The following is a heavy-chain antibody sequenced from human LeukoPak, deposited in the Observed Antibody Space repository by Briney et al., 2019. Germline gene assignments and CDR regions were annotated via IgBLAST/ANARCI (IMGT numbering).Heavy chain of an antibody. J-gene: IGHJ4*02. CDR3: AKDDGWSIDY. Sequence: GGSLRLSCAASGFTFDDYAMRWVRQAPGRGRGWGSGISWDRGSIVYAESVKGRFTISRDNEKNSLYLQMNSLRAEDTALYYCAKDDGWSIDYWGPGTLVTASS. CDR2: ISWDRGSI. CDR1: GFTFDDYA. D-gene: IGHD6-19*01. V-gene: IGHV3-9*01.